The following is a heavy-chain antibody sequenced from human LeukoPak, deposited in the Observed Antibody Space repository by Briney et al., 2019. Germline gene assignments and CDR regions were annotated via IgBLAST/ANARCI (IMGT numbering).Heavy chain of an antibody. Sequence: SETLSLTCTVPGGSISGSYWSWIRQPPGKGLDWIGYIYYSETYYNPSLKSRVTISLDTSKNQFSLNLRFVTAADTAVYFCARTQGWGTVRTGYYYGMDVWGQGTTVTVSS. CDR3: ARTQGWGTVRTGYYYGMDV. D-gene: IGHD4-11*01. CDR1: GGSISGSY. V-gene: IGHV4-59*08. J-gene: IGHJ6*02. CDR2: IYYSET.